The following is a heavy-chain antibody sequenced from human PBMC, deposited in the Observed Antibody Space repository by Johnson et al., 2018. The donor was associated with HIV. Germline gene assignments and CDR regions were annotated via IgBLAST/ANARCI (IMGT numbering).Heavy chain of an antibody. D-gene: IGHD3-10*01. CDR2: INWNGGST. J-gene: IGHJ3*02. Sequence: VQLVESGGGVVRPGGSLRLSCAASGFAFDDYGMSWVRQAPGKGLDWVSGINWNGGSTGYADSVKGRFTISRDNAKNSLYLQMHSLRAEDTAVYYCASGYYYGSGTYHGAFDIWGQGTMVTVSS. V-gene: IGHV3-20*04. CDR1: GFAFDDYG. CDR3: ASGYYYGSGTYHGAFDI.